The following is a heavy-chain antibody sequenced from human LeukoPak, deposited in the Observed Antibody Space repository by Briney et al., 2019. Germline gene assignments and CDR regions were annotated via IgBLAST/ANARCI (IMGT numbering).Heavy chain of an antibody. CDR3: AREGGNGGFDY. CDR1: RYNFNAYY. Sequence: ASVTVSCKASRYNFNAYYLHWVRQAPGQGLEWMGWINPNSGATKYLQKFDGRVTLTRDTSISTAYMELTTLIADDSALYYCAREGGNGGFDYWGQGTLVTVSS. V-gene: IGHV1-2*02. CDR2: INPNSGAT. D-gene: IGHD2-8*01. J-gene: IGHJ4*02.